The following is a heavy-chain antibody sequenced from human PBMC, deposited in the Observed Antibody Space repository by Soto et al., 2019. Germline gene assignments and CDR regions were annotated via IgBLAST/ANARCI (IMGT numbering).Heavy chain of an antibody. V-gene: IGHV4-34*01. J-gene: IGHJ6*02. Sequence: QVQLQQWGAGRLKPSETLSLTCDVYGGSFSGYDWTWIRQPPGKGLERIGEINHSGSNNYNPSLKSRVTISVDAAKNQFSLKVSSVTAADTAVYYCARLHLPDTFHYYGMDVWGQGTTVTVSS. CDR2: INHSGSN. D-gene: IGHD2-2*01. CDR3: ARLHLPDTFHYYGMDV. CDR1: GGSFSGYD.